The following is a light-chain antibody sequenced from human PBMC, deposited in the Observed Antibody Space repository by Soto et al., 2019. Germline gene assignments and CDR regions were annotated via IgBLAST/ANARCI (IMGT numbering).Light chain of an antibody. Sequence: QSALTQPASVSGSPGQSITISCTGTYNLVSWYQQHPGKAPKLMIFEVNKRPSGVSYRFSGSKSGNTASLTISALQAEDEDDYFCCAYAVNRRVFGGGTKLTVL. CDR2: EVN. CDR1: YNL. V-gene: IGLV2-23*02. J-gene: IGLJ3*02. CDR3: CAYAVNRRV.